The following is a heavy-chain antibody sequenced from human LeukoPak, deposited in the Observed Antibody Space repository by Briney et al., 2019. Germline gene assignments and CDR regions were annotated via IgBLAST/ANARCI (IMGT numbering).Heavy chain of an antibody. V-gene: IGHV4-59*05. D-gene: IGHD3-9*01. CDR1: GGSMNKYY. J-gene: IGHJ2*01. CDR3: ARHPQNLYFDWSPPYWYFDL. CDR2: MYDSGSI. Sequence: SETLSLTCDVSGGSMNKYYWSWIRQSAGKGLEWIGRMYDSGSINYNPSLKSRVTISVDTSKNQFSLKLSSVTAADTAVYYCARHPQNLYFDWSPPYWYFDLWGRGTLVTVSS.